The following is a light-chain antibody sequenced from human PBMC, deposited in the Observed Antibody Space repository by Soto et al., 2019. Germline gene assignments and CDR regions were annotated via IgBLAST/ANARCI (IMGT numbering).Light chain of an antibody. CDR1: QSISHW. CDR2: RAS. CDR3: QQYNTYSPA. Sequence: DLQMTQSPSSLSASVGDRVTVACRASQSISHWLAWYQQKPGKAPKLLTYRASVLESGVPSRFSGSGSGTEFTLTISSLQPDDFATYYCQQYNTYSPAFGQGTKVEVK. J-gene: IGKJ1*01. V-gene: IGKV1-5*03.